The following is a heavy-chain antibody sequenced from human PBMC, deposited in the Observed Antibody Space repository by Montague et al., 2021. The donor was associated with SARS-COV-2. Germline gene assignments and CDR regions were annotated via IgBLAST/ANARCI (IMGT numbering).Heavy chain of an antibody. CDR1: GDSMSSNNW. CDR2: IHHIVGT. V-gene: IGHV4-4*02. D-gene: IGHD2-2*01. CDR3: ATVFGGCSATSCYLYN. Sequence: SETLSLTCAVSGDSMSSNNWWTWVRQSPGKGLEWIGEIHHIVGTNYNPSLKSRINISVDKSRNQFSLNLNSVTAADTAFYYCATVFGGCSATSCYLYNWGRGTLVTGSS. J-gene: IGHJ4*02.